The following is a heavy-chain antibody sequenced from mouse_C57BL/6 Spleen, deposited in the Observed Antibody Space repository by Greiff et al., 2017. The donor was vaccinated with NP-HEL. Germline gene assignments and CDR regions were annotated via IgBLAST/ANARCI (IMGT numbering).Heavy chain of an antibody. V-gene: IGHV1-64*01. CDR1: GYTFTSYW. CDR2: IHPNSGST. D-gene: IGHD2-10*01. Sequence: QVQLQQPGAELVKPGASVKLSCKASGYTFTSYWMHWVKQRPGQGLEWIGMIHPNSGSTNYNEKFKSKATLTVDKSSSTAYMQLSSLTSEDSAVYYCARPYYGNYGFAYWGQGTLVTVSA. CDR3: ARPYYGNYGFAY. J-gene: IGHJ3*01.